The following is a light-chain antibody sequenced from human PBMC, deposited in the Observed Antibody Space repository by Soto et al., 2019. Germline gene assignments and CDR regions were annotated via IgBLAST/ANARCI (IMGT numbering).Light chain of an antibody. J-gene: IGLJ3*02. CDR2: KND. CDR3: ATWDDSLSRRV. Sequence: QSVLTQPPSASGTPGQRVSISCSGSSSNIGSNYVYWYQQLPGTAPKLLIYKNDQRPSGVPDRFSGSRSGTSASLAISGLRSEDEAEYFCATWDDSLSRRVFGGGTKLTVL. CDR1: SSNIGSNY. V-gene: IGLV1-47*01.